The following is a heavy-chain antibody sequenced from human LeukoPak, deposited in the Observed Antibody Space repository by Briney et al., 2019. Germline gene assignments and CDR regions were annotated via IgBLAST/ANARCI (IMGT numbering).Heavy chain of an antibody. D-gene: IGHD3-22*01. Sequence: ASVKVSCTASGYTFTSYGISWVRQAPGQGLEWMGWISAYNGNTNYAQKLQGRVTMTTDTSTSTAYMELRSLRSDDTAVYYCARDQEENYYDSSGYCFDYWGQGTLVTVSS. CDR1: GYTFTSYG. CDR2: ISAYNGNT. J-gene: IGHJ4*02. V-gene: IGHV1-18*01. CDR3: ARDQEENYYDSSGYCFDY.